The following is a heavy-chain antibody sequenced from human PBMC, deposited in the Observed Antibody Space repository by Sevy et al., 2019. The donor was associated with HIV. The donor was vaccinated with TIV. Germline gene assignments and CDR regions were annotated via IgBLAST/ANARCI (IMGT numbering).Heavy chain of an antibody. J-gene: IGHJ4*02. CDR2: MNPNSGNT. CDR3: ARGLDDCDS. V-gene: IGHV1-8*01. CDR1: GYTFTSYD. Sequence: ASVKVSCKASGYTFTSYDINWVRQATGQGVEWMGWMNPNSGNTVYAQKFQGRVTMTRNTSISTAYMELSSLRAEDTAGYDGARGLDDCDSWGQGTLVTVSS.